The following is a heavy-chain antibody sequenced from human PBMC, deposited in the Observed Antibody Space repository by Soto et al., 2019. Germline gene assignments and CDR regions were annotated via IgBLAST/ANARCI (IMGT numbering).Heavy chain of an antibody. V-gene: IGHV4-4*02. CDR1: SGSITTANW. J-gene: IGHJ4*02. D-gene: IGHD2-15*01. Sequence: QVPLQESGPRLVRPSGTLSLTCTVSSGSITTANWWSWVRQPPGRGLEWIGEIYHSGSTNYNLSRNGRVTLSVDKSTTPFSLRLRSVPAADPAMYYCARRGGGVVLAATTPFDYWGQGTLVTVSS. CDR2: IYHSGST. CDR3: ARRGGGVVLAATTPFDY.